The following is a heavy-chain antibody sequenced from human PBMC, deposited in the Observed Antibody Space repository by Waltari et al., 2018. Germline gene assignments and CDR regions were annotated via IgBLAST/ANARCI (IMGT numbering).Heavy chain of an antibody. Sequence: QVHLVQSGAEVKKPGASVTVSCKASGYTFTGHVIHWVRQAPGQGLEWVGSVNPNTGDTYSAQKFEGRVTMTRDTSISTAYLDLSRLTSDDTAVYYCARVLHDFWGGYHPNDVFDFWGQGTVVIVSS. J-gene: IGHJ3*01. V-gene: IGHV1-2*02. CDR1: GYTFTGHV. CDR2: VNPNTGDT. D-gene: IGHD3-3*01. CDR3: ARVLHDFWGGYHPNDVFDF.